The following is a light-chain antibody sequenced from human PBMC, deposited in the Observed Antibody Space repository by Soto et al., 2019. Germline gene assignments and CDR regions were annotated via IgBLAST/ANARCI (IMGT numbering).Light chain of an antibody. J-gene: IGKJ4*01. CDR3: QQYGSSPPLT. V-gene: IGKV3-20*01. Sequence: EIVLTQSPGTLSLSPGGRATLSCRASQSVSRRLAWYQHRPGQSPRLLISGASMRASGVPVRFSGSGSGTDFTLTISRLEPEDFAVYYCQQYGSSPPLTFGGGTKVDIK. CDR2: GAS. CDR1: QSVSRR.